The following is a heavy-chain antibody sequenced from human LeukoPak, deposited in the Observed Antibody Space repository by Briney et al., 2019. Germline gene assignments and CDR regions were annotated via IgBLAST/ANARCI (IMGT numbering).Heavy chain of an antibody. CDR2: INHSGST. V-gene: IGHV4-34*01. CDR3: ARNIAVAGTYYYGMDV. J-gene: IGHJ6*02. CDR1: GGSFSGYY. Sequence: SETLSLTCAVYGGSFSGYYWSWFRQPPGKGLEWIGEINHSGSTNYNPSLKSRVTISVDTSKNQFSLKLSSVTAADTAVYYCARNIAVAGTYYYGMDVWGQATTVTVSS. D-gene: IGHD6-19*01.